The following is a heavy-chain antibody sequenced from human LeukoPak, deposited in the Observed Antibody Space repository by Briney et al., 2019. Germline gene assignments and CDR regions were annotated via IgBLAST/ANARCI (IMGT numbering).Heavy chain of an antibody. V-gene: IGHV3-48*01. CDR3: ARFNLGWLDP. J-gene: IGHJ5*02. CDR1: GFPFKSYA. Sequence: GGSPRLSCAASGFPFKSYAMSWVRQAPGKGLEWISYISSGVTTEYYADSVKGRFTISRDDARDSLYLQMESLRAEDTAVYYCARFNLGWLDPWGQGALVTVSS. D-gene: IGHD1-20*01. CDR2: ISSGVTTE.